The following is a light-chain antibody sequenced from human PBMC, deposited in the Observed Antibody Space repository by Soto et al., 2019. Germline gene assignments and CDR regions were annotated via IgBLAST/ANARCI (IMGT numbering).Light chain of an antibody. Sequence: QAVVTQEPSLTVSPGGTVTLTCGSSTGAVTSNHHPYWFQQKAGQAPRTLIYDTSNKHSWTPARFSGSLLGDKAALTLPGAQPEDEAQYYCLLSYNAARVFGGGTKVTVL. J-gene: IGLJ2*01. CDR2: DTS. CDR3: LLSYNAARV. V-gene: IGLV7-46*01. CDR1: TGAVTSNHH.